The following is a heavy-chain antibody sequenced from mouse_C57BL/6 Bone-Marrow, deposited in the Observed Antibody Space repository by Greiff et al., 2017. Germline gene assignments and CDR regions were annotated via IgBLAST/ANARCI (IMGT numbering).Heavy chain of an antibody. V-gene: IGHV3-6*01. Sequence: VQLQQSGPGLVKPSQSLSLTCSVTGYSITSGYYWNWIRQFPGNKLEWMGYISYDGSNNYNPSLKNRISIPRDTSKNQFFLKLNSVTTEDTATNYCAGDYYGRRAWFAYWGQGTLVTVSA. D-gene: IGHD1-1*01. CDR1: GYSITSGYY. CDR3: AGDYYGRRAWFAY. J-gene: IGHJ3*01. CDR2: ISYDGSN.